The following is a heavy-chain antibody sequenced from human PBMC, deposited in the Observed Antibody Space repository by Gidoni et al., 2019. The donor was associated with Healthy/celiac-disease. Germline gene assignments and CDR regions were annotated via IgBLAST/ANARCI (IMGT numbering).Heavy chain of an antibody. CDR3: ARPSYNWNYAFDI. J-gene: IGHJ3*02. Sequence: QLQLQESGPGLVKPSETLSLTCTVSGGSISSRSYSWGWIRQPPGKGLGWIGSIYCSGSTYYNPSLKSRVTISVDTSKNQFSLKLSSVTAADTAVYYCARPSYNWNYAFDIWGQGTMVTVSS. CDR2: IYCSGST. D-gene: IGHD1-20*01. V-gene: IGHV4-39*01. CDR1: GGSISSRSYS.